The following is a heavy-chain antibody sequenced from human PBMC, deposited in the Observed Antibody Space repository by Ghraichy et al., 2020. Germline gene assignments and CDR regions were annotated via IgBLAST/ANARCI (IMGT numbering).Heavy chain of an antibody. J-gene: IGHJ5*02. CDR3: AKDPADSSQYCSSTSCYVNWFDP. CDR2: ISGSGGST. D-gene: IGHD2-2*01. Sequence: GGSPRLSCAASGFTFSSYAMSWVRQAPGKGLEWVSAISGSGGSTYYADSVKGRFTISRDNSKNTLYLQMNSLRAEDTAVYYCAKDPADSSQYCSSTSCYVNWFDPWGQGTLVTVSS. CDR1: GFTFSSYA. V-gene: IGHV3-23*01.